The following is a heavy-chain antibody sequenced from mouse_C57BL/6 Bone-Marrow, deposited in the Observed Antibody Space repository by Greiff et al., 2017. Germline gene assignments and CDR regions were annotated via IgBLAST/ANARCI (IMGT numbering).Heavy chain of an antibody. CDR2: ISYSGST. CDR3: ARYHYYCGSSYGRYFDV. V-gene: IGHV3-8*01. Sequence: EVKLQESGPGLAKPSQTLSLTCSVTGYSITSDYWNWIRKFPGNKLEYMGYISYSGSTYYNPSLKSRISITRDTSKNQYYPQLNSVPTEDTATYYCARYHYYCGSSYGRYFDVWGTGTTVTVSS. J-gene: IGHJ1*03. CDR1: GYSITSDY. D-gene: IGHD1-1*01.